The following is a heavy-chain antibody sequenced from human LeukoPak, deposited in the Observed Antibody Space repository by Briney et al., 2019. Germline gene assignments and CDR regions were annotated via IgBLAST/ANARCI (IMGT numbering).Heavy chain of an antibody. Sequence: GGSLRLSCAASGLTFSGYAMSWVRQAPGKGLEWSSTISGSSYKTYYGDSVKGRFTISRDNSDNTLYLQINSLRAEDTAIYYCAKSPYSSSTGGYFFAHWGQGSLVTVSS. V-gene: IGHV3-23*01. D-gene: IGHD6-6*01. CDR1: GLTFSGYA. J-gene: IGHJ4*02. CDR2: ISGSSYKT. CDR3: AKSPYSSSTGGYFFAH.